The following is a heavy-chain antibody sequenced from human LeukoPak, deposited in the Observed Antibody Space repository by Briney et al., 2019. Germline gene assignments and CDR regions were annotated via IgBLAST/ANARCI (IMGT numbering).Heavy chain of an antibody. CDR1: GYTFTSYY. CDR3: ARDLVDRRPYSVGAATHPARY. J-gene: IGHJ4*02. CDR2: ISPSGGST. V-gene: IGHV1-46*01. D-gene: IGHD1-26*01. Sequence: ASVKVSCKASGYTFTSYYMHWVRQAPGQGLEWMGIISPSGGSTSYAQKFQGRVTMTRDTSTSTVYMELSSLRSDDTAVYYCARDLVDRRPYSVGAATHPARYWGQGTLVTVSS.